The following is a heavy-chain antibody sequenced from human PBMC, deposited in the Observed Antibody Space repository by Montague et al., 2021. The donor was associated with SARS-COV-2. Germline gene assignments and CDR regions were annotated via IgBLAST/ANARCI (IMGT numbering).Heavy chain of an antibody. CDR1: GFTFSSYE. CDR2: ISRDGGCI. J-gene: IGHJ6*02. CDR3: ARHYGDYFYDYYGMDV. V-gene: IGHV3-48*03. Sequence: SLRLSCAAFGFTFSSYELTWVRQAPGKGLEWLSYISRDGGCIYYAYSVKGRFTISRDNAKRSLYLQMTSLRAEDTAVYYCARHYGDYFYDYYGMDVWGQGTTVTVSS. D-gene: IGHD4-17*01.